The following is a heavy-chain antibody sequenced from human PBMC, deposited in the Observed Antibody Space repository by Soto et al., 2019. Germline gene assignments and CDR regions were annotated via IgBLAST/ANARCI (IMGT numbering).Heavy chain of an antibody. J-gene: IGHJ6*03. CDR3: ARDSRGWYKDATNYDYMDV. CDR1: GYTFTGYY. V-gene: IGHV1-2*04. D-gene: IGHD6-19*01. CDR2: INPNSGGT. Sequence: ASVKVSCKASGYTFTGYYMHWVRQAPGQGLEWMGWINPNSGGTNYAQKFQGWVTMTRDTSISTAYMELSRLRSDDTAVYYCARDSRGWYKDATNYDYMDVWGKGTTVTVSS.